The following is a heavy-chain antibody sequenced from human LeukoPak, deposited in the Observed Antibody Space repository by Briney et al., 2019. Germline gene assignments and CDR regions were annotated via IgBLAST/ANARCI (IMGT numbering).Heavy chain of an antibody. D-gene: IGHD1-26*01. CDR2: ISSSSNTL. Sequence: GGSLRLSCAASGFTFSSYSMNWVRQAPGKGLEWVSYISSSSNTLYYADSVKGRFTISRDNAKNSLYLQMNSLRAEDTAVYYCARVGRTWGPYGMDVWGQGSTVTVSS. CDR1: GFTFSSYS. V-gene: IGHV3-48*04. J-gene: IGHJ6*02. CDR3: ARVGRTWGPYGMDV.